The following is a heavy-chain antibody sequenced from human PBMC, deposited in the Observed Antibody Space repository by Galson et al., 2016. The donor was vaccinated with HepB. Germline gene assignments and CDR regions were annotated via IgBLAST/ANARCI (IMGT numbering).Heavy chain of an antibody. J-gene: IGHJ4*02. D-gene: IGHD7-27*01. CDR1: GFTYGIYW. CDR2: IAHDGSEE. CDR3: VRDYWGPGDY. Sequence: SLRLSCAVSGFTYGIYWMSWVRQATGKGLEWVANIAHDGSEEYYVDSVKGRLAISGDNAHNSLYLQMNSLRAEDTAVYYRVRDYWGPGDYWGRGTLVTVSS. V-gene: IGHV3-7*04.